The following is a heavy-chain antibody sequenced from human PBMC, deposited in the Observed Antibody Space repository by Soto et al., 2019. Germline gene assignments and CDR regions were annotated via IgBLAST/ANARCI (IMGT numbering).Heavy chain of an antibody. CDR3: ARSMAGQWLVLRSFDY. V-gene: IGHV1-69*06. CDR2: IIPIFGTA. J-gene: IGHJ4*02. Sequence: QMQLVQSGAEVKKPGSSVKVSCKASGGTFSSYAISWVRQAPGQGLEWMGGIIPIFGTANYAQKFQGRVTITADKSTSTAYMELSSLRSEDTAVYYCARSMAGQWLVLRSFDYWGQGTLVTVSS. CDR1: GGTFSSYA. D-gene: IGHD6-19*01.